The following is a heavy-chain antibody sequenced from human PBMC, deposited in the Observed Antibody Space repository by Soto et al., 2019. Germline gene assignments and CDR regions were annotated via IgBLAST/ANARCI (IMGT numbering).Heavy chain of an antibody. V-gene: IGHV1-46*01. CDR3: ARSANKGYCSGGSCYAPSL. Sequence: QGLECMGIINASGGSTSSAQKFQRRVTMPRGTSTSTVYMELSSLRSEDTAVYYCARSANKGYCSGGSCYAPSLWGQGTLVTVSS. CDR2: INASGGST. D-gene: IGHD2-15*01. J-gene: IGHJ4*02.